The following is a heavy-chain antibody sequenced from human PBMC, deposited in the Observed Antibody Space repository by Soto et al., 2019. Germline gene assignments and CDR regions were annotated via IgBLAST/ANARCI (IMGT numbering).Heavy chain of an antibody. J-gene: IGHJ4*02. CDR2: ISGSGDNT. V-gene: IGHV3-23*01. Sequence: GGSLRLSCAASGFTFSNYVMSWVRQAPGKGLEWVSSISGSGDNTYYADSVKGRFTISRDNSKNTLFLQMNSLRAEDTAVYYCARDLTFPYDYWGQGTLVTVSS. CDR1: GFTFSNYV. CDR3: ARDLTFPYDY.